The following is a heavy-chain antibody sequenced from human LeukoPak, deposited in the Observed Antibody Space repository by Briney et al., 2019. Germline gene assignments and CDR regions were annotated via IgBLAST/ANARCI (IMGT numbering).Heavy chain of an antibody. CDR3: ARVGDIVVVPAATNYGDYSFDY. V-gene: IGHV3-74*01. J-gene: IGHJ4*02. D-gene: IGHD2-2*01. CDR2: INSDGSST. Sequence: PGGSLRLSCAASGFTFSSYWMHWARQASGKGLVWVSRINSDGSSTSYADSVKGRFTISRDNAKNTLYLQMNSLRAEDTAVYYCARVGDIVVVPAATNYGDYSFDYWGQGTLVTVSS. CDR1: GFTFSSYW.